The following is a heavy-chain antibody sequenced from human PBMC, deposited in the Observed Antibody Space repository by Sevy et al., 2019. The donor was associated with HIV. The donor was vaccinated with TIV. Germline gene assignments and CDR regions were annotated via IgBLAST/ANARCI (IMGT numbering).Heavy chain of an antibody. J-gene: IGHJ6*02. CDR1: GFTFSSYS. Sequence: GGSLRLSCAASGFTFSSYSMNWVRQAPGKGLEWVSSISSSSSYIYYADSVKRRYTNSRDNAKNSLYLQMNSLRAEDTAVYYCARDCTKGVCYTGYYYYGMDVWGQGTTVTVSS. CDR2: ISSSSSYI. CDR3: ARDCTKGVCYTGYYYYGMDV. V-gene: IGHV3-21*01. D-gene: IGHD2-8*01.